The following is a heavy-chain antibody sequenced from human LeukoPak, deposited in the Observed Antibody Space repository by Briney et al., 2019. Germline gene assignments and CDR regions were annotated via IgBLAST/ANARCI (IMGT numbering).Heavy chain of an antibody. J-gene: IGHJ5*02. CDR3: ARAGYSRPNWFDP. CDR1: GYSFISYD. CDR2: MNPNSGNT. Sequence: ASVKVSCKASGYSFISYDINWVRQATGQGLEWLGWMNPNSGNTGYAQNFQGRVSMTRDTSISTAYMELSNLGSEDTAVYYCARAGYSRPNWFDPWGQGTLVTVSS. V-gene: IGHV1-8*01. D-gene: IGHD6-13*01.